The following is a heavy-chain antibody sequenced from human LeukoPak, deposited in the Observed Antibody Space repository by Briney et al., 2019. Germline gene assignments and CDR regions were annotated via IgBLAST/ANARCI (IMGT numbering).Heavy chain of an antibody. D-gene: IGHD3-22*01. J-gene: IGHJ4*02. CDR3: AKDLSSGYYPY. CDR1: GFTFSSYG. Sequence: GGSLRLSSAASGFTFSSYGMHWVRQAPGKGLEWVAVIWYDGSNKYYADSVKGRFTISRDNSKNTLYLQMNSLRAEDTAVYYCAKDLSSGYYPYWGQGTLVTVSS. V-gene: IGHV3-33*06. CDR2: IWYDGSNK.